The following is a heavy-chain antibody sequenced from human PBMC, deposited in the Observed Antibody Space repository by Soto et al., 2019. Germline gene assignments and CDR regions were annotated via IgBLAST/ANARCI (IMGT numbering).Heavy chain of an antibody. J-gene: IGHJ4*02. D-gene: IGHD6-19*01. CDR2: ISYDGNNK. V-gene: IGHV3-30*18. CDR3: AKDMGPRAVAGDFDY. CDR1: GFTFSSYA. Sequence: QVQLVESGGGVVQPGRSLRLSCAASGFTFSSYAMHWVRQAPGKGLEWVAVISYDGNNKFYADSVKGRLTISRDNSKNTLYMEMNTLRAEDTAVYYCAKDMGPRAVAGDFDYWGQGTLVTVSS.